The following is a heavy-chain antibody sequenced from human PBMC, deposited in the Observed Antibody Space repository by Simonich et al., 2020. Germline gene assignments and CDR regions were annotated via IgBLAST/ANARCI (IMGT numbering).Heavy chain of an antibody. CDR3: ASGWDWGFSHMSDY. V-gene: IGHV1-2*06. Sequence: QVQLVQSGAEVKKPGASVKVSCKASGYTFTGYYMPWVRQAPGQGLEWLGRINPNSGGTNYARTFQGRVTMPRDTCISTAYMELSRLRSDDTAVYYCASGWDWGFSHMSDYWGQGTLVTVSS. CDR1: GYTFTGYY. D-gene: IGHD7-27*01. CDR2: INPNSGGT. J-gene: IGHJ4*02.